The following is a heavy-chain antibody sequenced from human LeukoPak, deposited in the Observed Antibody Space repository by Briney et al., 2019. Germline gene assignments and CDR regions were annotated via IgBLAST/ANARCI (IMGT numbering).Heavy chain of an antibody. CDR1: GFTFSSYA. J-gene: IGHJ4*02. CDR2: ITSSSTYI. D-gene: IGHD5-12*01. V-gene: IGHV3-21*01. CDR3: AKEGGASRFDY. Sequence: PGGSLRLSCAASGFTFSSYAMNWVRQAPGRGLEWVSSITSSSTYIYYADSVKGRFTISRDNSKNTLYLQMNSLRAEDTAVYYCAKEGGASRFDYWGQGTLVTVSS.